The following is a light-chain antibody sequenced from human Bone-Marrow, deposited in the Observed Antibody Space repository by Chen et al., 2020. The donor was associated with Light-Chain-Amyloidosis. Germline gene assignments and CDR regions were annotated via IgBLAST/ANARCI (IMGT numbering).Light chain of an antibody. CDR2: DAS. V-gene: IGKV1-33*01. CDR1: HDITNY. Sequence: DIQMTQSPSSLSASVGDRVTITCQASHDITNYLNWYQQKPGKAPQPLIYDASNLETGFPSRFSGSGSGTDFTFSISSLQPEDIATYYCQQYDHLPPSFGQGTKLEIK. J-gene: IGKJ2*01. CDR3: QQYDHLPPS.